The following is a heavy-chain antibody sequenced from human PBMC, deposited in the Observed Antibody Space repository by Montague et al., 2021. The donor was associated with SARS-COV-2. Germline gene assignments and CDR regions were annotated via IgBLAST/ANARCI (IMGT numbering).Heavy chain of an antibody. CDR2: PYYRSMFKS. V-gene: IGHV6-1*01. Sequence: CAISGDSVSVLSATLNWLTHSPSRDLDLLCRPYYRSMFKSDYARALKSRIAINPDTSKNQFSLHLSSVTPEDKALYYCVRGIEAAGSYDYWGQGTLVTVSS. CDR3: VRGIEAAGSYDY. J-gene: IGHJ4*02. D-gene: IGHD6-13*01. CDR1: GDSVSVLSAT.